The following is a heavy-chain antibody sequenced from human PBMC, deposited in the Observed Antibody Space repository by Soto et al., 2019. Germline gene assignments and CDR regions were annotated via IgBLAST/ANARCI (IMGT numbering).Heavy chain of an antibody. J-gene: IGHJ4*02. CDR3: AIENCDDASGLDY. D-gene: IGHD2-21*01. CDR1: GFTFTSYG. CDR2: IWYAGSSK. Sequence: QVQLVESGGGVVQPGRSLRLSCAASGFTFTSYGMHWVRQAPGKGLEWVAGIWYAGSSKYYEDSVKGRFTISRDNSKNTLYLEMNSLRGDDTAVYYCAIENCDDASGLDYWGQGTLVTVSS. V-gene: IGHV3-33*03.